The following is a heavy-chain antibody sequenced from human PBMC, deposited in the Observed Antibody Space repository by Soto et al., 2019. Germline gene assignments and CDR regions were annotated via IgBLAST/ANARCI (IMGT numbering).Heavy chain of an antibody. D-gene: IGHD3-3*01. CDR3: ATRITVFGLLIPPFDP. V-gene: IGHV4-4*02. Sequence: SETLSLTCDVSGVSISSGNWWSWVRQPPGKGLEWIAEVYNDGSANYHPSLESRATISVDRSKNQFSLRLSSVTAADTGKYYCATRITVFGLLIPPFDPWGQGTQVTVSS. J-gene: IGHJ5*02. CDR1: GVSISSGNW. CDR2: VYNDGSA.